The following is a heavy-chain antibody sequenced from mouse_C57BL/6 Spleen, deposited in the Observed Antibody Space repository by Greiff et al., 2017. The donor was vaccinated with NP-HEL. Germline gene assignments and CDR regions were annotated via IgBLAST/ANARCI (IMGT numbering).Heavy chain of an antibody. CDR2: IYPRDGST. D-gene: IGHD4-1*01. CDR1: GYTFTSYD. Sequence: QVQLQHSGPELVKPGASVKLSCKASGYTFTSYDINWVKQRPGQGLEWIGWIYPRDGSTKYNEKFKGKATLTVDTSSSTAYMELHSLTSEDSAVYFCARSGTLLGPYYFDYWGQGTTLTVSS. CDR3: ARSGTLLGPYYFDY. J-gene: IGHJ2*01. V-gene: IGHV1-85*01.